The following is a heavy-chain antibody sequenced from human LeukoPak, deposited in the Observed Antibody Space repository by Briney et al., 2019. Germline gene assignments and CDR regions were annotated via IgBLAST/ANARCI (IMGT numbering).Heavy chain of an antibody. D-gene: IGHD1-7*01. Sequence: ASVKVSCKASGYTFTRYYMHWVRQAPGQGLELMGWINTNTGNPTYARGFTGRFVFSLDTSVSTAYLQISSLKAEDTAVYYCARDYTLALGTTTYFQHWGQGTLVTVSS. V-gene: IGHV7-4-1*02. CDR3: ARDYTLALGTTTYFQH. CDR1: GYTFTRYY. J-gene: IGHJ1*01. CDR2: INTNTGNP.